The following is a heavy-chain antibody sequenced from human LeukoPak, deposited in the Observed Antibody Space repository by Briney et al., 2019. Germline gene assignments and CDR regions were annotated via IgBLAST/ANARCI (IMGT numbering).Heavy chain of an antibody. CDR2: IDSDGSKT. V-gene: IGHV3-74*03. J-gene: IGHJ4*02. Sequence: AGGSLRLSCAASGFTFSTYWMHWVRQAPGKGLVWVSRIDSDGSKTSYAESAKGRFTISRDNTKNTLYLQMDSLRAEDTAIYYCARDLLNWGRGTLVTVSA. CDR1: GFTFSTYW. CDR3: ARDLLN.